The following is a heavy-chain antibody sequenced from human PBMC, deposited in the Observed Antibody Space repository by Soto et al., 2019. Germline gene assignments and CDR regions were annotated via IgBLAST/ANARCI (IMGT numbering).Heavy chain of an antibody. V-gene: IGHV3-64D*08. CDR3: VKPEYSSGWYGDY. Sequence: GGSLILSCSASGFTFSSYAMHWVRQAPGKGLEYVSAISSNGGTTYYADSVKGRFTISRDNSKNTLYLQMSSLRPEDTAIYYCVKPEYSSGWYGDYWGQGTLVTVSS. CDR2: ISSNGGTT. CDR1: GFTFSSYA. J-gene: IGHJ4*02. D-gene: IGHD6-19*01.